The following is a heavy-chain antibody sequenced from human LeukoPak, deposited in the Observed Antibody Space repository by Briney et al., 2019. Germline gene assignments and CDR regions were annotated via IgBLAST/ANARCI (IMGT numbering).Heavy chain of an antibody. V-gene: IGHV4-34*01. CDR2: INHSGST. J-gene: IGHJ4*02. D-gene: IGHD2-21*01. CDR3: AREFRVVIGDGYHVDS. Sequence: PSETLSLTCAVYGGSFSGYYWSWIRQPPGKGLEWIGEINHSGSTNYNPSLKSRVTMSVDRANMQFSLRLTSVTAADTAVYYCAREFRVVIGDGYHVDSWGPGTLITVSS. CDR1: GGSFSGYY.